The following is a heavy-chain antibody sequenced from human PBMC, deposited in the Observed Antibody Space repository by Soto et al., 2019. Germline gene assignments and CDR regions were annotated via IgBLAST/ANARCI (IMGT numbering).Heavy chain of an antibody. D-gene: IGHD3-10*01. CDR1: GFTVSNNY. V-gene: IGHV3-53*01. CDR3: AAPPGGGVY. CDR2: IYSGGYT. J-gene: IGHJ4*02. Sequence: EVQLVESGGGLIQPGGSLRLSCAVSGFTVSNNYMSWVRQAPGKGLEGVSVIYSGGYTAYGDSVKGRFTISRDNSKNTLSFQMNRLRPAQRAVYYGAAPPGGGVYWGQGTLVTVSS.